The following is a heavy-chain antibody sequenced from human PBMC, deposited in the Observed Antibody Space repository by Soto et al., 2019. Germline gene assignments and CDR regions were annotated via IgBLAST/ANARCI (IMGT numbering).Heavy chain of an antibody. V-gene: IGHV1-69*02. CDR2: IIPILGIA. Sequence: QVQLVQSGAAVKKPGSSVKVSCKASGGTFSSYTISWVRQAPGQGLEWMGRIIPILGIANYAQKFQGRVTITADKSTSTAYMELSSLRSEDTAVYYCARGGLPGYSSGSHAWGQGTLVTVSS. CDR1: GGTFSSYT. CDR3: ARGGLPGYSSGSHA. J-gene: IGHJ5*02. D-gene: IGHD6-19*01.